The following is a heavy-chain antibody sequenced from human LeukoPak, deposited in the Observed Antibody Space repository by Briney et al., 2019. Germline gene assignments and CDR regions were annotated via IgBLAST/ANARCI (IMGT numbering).Heavy chain of an antibody. CDR2: ISFDGSNK. V-gene: IGHV3-30*04. D-gene: IGHD3-10*01. J-gene: IGHJ3*02. CDR1: GFTFNSYA. Sequence: PGRSLRLSCAASGFTFNSYAMHWVRQPPGKGLEWVALISFDGSNKYSADSVKGRFTISRDNSKNTVFLQMNSLRAEDTAVYYCAKPKSRYYGSGTDIWGQGTMVTVSS. CDR3: AKPKSRYYGSGTDI.